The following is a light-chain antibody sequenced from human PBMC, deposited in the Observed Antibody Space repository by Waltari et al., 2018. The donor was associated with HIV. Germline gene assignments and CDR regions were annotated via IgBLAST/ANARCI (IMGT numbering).Light chain of an antibody. V-gene: IGLV1-51*02. Sequence: QSVLTQPPSVSAAPGQKVTISCSGSNDYVSWYQQFPGTAPKLLIYETNKRPSGSPDRRSGSKSGTSATLGITGRQTGDEADYYCAAWADSLGMAFGGGTKLTVL. CDR1: NDY. J-gene: IGLJ2*01. CDR2: ETN. CDR3: AAWADSLGMA.